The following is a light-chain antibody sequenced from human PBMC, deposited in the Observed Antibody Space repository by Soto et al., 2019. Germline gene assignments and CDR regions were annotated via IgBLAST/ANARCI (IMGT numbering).Light chain of an antibody. V-gene: IGLV2-14*03. CDR2: DVS. Sequence: QSALTQPASVSGSPGQSITITCPGTTSDFGGYNYVSCYQHHPGKAPKLMIYDVSNRPSGVSNRFSGSKSGNTASLTIAGLQAEDEADYYCSSYTSSSTLGYVFGTGTKVTVL. CDR1: TSDFGGYNY. J-gene: IGLJ1*01. CDR3: SSYTSSSTLGYV.